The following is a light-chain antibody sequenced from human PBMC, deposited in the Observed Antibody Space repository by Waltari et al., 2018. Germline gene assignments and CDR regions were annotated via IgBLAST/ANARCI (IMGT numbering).Light chain of an antibody. CDR1: QSVSNW. V-gene: IGKV1-5*03. CDR2: KAS. Sequence: DIQMTQSPSPLSASVGDRVTTTCRASQSVSNWLAWYQQKPGKAPNLLIYKASSLESGVPSRFSGSGSGTEFTLTISSLQPDDFATYYCQQYNDDPRTFGQGTEVEFK. J-gene: IGKJ1*01. CDR3: QQYNDDPRT.